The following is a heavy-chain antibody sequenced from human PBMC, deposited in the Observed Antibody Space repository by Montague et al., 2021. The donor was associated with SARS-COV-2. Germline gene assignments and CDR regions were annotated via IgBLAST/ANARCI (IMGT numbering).Heavy chain of an antibody. CDR3: ARDYYDSTGLNWFDP. CDR2: IHSSGGT. J-gene: IGHJ5*02. CDR1: GGSIITGSNFH. D-gene: IGHD3-22*01. Sequence: TLSLTCAVSGGSIITGSNFHWGWIRQSAGKGLEWIGRIHSSGGTNYNPSLKSRLTMSVDSSANQFSLKLTSVTAADTAVYYCARDYYDSTGLNWFDPWGQGLLVTVSS. V-gene: IGHV4-61*02.